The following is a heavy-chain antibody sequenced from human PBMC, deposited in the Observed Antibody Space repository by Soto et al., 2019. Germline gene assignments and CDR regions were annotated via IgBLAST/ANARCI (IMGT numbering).Heavy chain of an antibody. CDR1: GFTFSSYG. V-gene: IGHV3-33*06. D-gene: IGHD1-7*01. CDR3: AKGGGTTLPLDS. Sequence: QVQLVESGGGVVQPGRPLRLSCAASGFTFSSYGMHWVRQAPGKGLEWVAVIWYDGSDKFYADSVKGRFTISRDNSKNTLYLQMHSLTAEDTAVYYCAKGGGTTLPLDSWGQGTLVTVSS. J-gene: IGHJ4*02. CDR2: IWYDGSDK.